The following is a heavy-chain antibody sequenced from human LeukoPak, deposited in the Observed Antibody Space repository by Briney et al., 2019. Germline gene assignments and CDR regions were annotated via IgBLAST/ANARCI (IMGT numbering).Heavy chain of an antibody. CDR2: IYYSGST. J-gene: IGHJ4*02. CDR1: GGSISSSSYY. D-gene: IGHD3-22*01. V-gene: IGHV4-39*01. Sequence: PSETLSLTCTVSGGSISSSSYYWGWIRQPPGKGLEWIGSIYYSGSTYYNPSLKSRVTISVDTSKNQFSLKLSSVTAADTAVYYCARQPYYYDSSGSDYWGQGTLVTVSS. CDR3: ARQPYYYDSSGSDY.